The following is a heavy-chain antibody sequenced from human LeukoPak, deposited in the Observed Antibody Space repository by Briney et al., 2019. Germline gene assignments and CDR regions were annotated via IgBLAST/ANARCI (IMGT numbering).Heavy chain of an antibody. V-gene: IGHV4-30-4*08. J-gene: IGHJ1*01. CDR2: IYYSGST. D-gene: IGHD6-13*01. CDR3: ARQAESAAGLQYFQH. Sequence: SQTLPLTCTVSGGSISSGDYYWSWIRQPPGKGLEWIGYIYYSGSTYYNPSLKSRVTISVDTSKNQFSLKLSSVTAADTAVYYCARQAESAAGLQYFQHWGQGTLVTVSS. CDR1: GGSISSGDYY.